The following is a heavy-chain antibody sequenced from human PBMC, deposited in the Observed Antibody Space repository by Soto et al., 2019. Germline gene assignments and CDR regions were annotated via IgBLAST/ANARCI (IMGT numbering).Heavy chain of an antibody. CDR2: IYWDDDK. Sequence: QITLKESGPTLVKPTQTLTLTCTFSGFSLSTSGVGVGWIRQPPGKALEWLALIYWDDDKRYSPSLKSRLTITNDPSKHQVVLTMTNIDPVDTAPYYCAHRSETSEYYYDSSGYPRPGEYFQHCGQGTLVTLSS. CDR3: AHRSETSEYYYDSSGYPRPGEYFQH. V-gene: IGHV2-5*02. D-gene: IGHD3-22*01. CDR1: GFSLSTSGVG. J-gene: IGHJ1*01.